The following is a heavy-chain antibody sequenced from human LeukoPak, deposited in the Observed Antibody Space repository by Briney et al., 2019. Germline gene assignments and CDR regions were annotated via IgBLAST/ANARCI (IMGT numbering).Heavy chain of an antibody. V-gene: IGHV3-7*01. CDR1: GFSFSNSW. CDR3: ARDRGYTSFDY. Sequence: GGSLRLSCAAYGFSFSNSWMTWVRRAPGKDLEWVASINPDGSEVSYVGSVKGRFTISRDNAKNSVYLQMSSLRAEETGVFYCARDRGYTSFDYWGQGALVAVSS. CDR2: INPDGSEV. D-gene: IGHD5-18*01. J-gene: IGHJ4*02.